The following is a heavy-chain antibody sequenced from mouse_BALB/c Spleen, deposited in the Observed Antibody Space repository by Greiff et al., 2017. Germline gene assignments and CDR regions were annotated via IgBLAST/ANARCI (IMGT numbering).Heavy chain of an antibody. V-gene: IGHV1-77*01. CDR3: ARMVIKKGWFAY. Sequence: VKLQESGAELARPGASVKLSCKASGYTFTDYYINWVKQRTGQGLEWIGEIYPGSGNTYYNEKFKGKATLTADKSSSTAYMQLSSLTSEDSAVYFCARMVIKKGWFAYWGQGTLVTVSA. CDR2: IYPGSGNT. J-gene: IGHJ3*01. CDR1: GYTFTDYY. D-gene: IGHD2-13*01.